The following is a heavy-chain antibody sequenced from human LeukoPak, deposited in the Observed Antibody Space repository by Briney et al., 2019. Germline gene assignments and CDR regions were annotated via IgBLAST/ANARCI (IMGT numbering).Heavy chain of an antibody. D-gene: IGHD1-26*01. V-gene: IGHV3-21*01. CDR1: GFTFSSYS. Sequence: GGSLRLSCAASGFTFSSYSMNWVRHAPGKGLEWVSSISSSSSYIYYADSVKGRFTISRDNPKNALYLQMNSLRAEDTAVYYCARAYSGRYGLGYYYMDVWGKGTTVTVSS. CDR3: ARAYSGRYGLGYYYMDV. J-gene: IGHJ6*03. CDR2: ISSSSSYI.